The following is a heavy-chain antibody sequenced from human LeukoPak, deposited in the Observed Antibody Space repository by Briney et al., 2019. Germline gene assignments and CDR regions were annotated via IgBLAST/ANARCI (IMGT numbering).Heavy chain of an antibody. CDR3: ARQRGSGSYYIDY. CDR1: GGSISSGGYS. D-gene: IGHD3-10*01. Sequence: SETLSLTCAVSGGSISSGGYSWSWIRQPPGKGLEWIGYIYHSGSTYYNPSLKRRVTISVDRSKKQFSLKLSSVTAADTAVYYCARQRGSGSYYIDYWGQGTLVTVSS. CDR2: IYHSGST. V-gene: IGHV4-30-2*01. J-gene: IGHJ4*02.